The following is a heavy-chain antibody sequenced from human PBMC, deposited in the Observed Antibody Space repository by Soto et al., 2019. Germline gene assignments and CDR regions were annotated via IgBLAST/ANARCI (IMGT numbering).Heavy chain of an antibody. CDR3: AKDLPGYSSGLGGFDY. CDR1: GFTFSSYA. CDR2: ISGSGGST. D-gene: IGHD6-19*01. Sequence: GGSLRLSCAASGFTFSSYAMSWVRQAPGKGLEWVSAISGSGGSTYYADSVKGRFTISRDNSKNTLYLQMNSLRAEDTAVYYCAKDLPGYSSGLGGFDYWGQGTLVTVSS. V-gene: IGHV3-23*01. J-gene: IGHJ4*02.